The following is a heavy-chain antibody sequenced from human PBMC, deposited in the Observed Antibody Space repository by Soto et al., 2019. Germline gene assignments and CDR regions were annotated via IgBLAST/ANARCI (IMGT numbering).Heavy chain of an antibody. CDR1: GDPVTSGSFY. CDR2: VYYTGNT. D-gene: IGHD3-22*01. CDR3: ARKDYDSRLDF. Sequence: KALETLSLTCTVSGDPVTSGSFYWSWIRQPPGKGLEWIGYVYYTGNTNNNPSLKSRVSISIDTSKNQFSLKLRSVTAADTAVYYCARKDYDSRLDFWGQGTLVTVSS. V-gene: IGHV4-61*01. J-gene: IGHJ4*02.